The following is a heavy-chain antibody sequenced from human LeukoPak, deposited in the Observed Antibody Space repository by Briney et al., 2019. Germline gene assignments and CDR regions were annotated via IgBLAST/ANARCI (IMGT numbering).Heavy chain of an antibody. Sequence: GGSLRLSCAASGFTFSNYWMIWVRQAPGKGLEWVGNIKQDGSEKRYADSVRGRFTISRDNAQTSLYLQMNSLRAETTAVYSSARASDPWLQLTWGQGTLVTVSS. CDR1: GFTFSNYW. D-gene: IGHD5-24*01. CDR2: IKQDGSEK. V-gene: IGHV3-7*05. J-gene: IGHJ5*02. CDR3: ARASDPWLQLT.